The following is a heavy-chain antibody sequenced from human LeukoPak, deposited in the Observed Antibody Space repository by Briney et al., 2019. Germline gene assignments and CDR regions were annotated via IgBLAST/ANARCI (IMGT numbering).Heavy chain of an antibody. CDR2: INHSGST. Sequence: PSETLSLTCVVYGGSFSGYYWSWIRQPPGKGLEWIGEINHSGSTNYNPSLKSRVTISVDTSKNQFSLKLSSVTAADTAVYYCARLGPAGNNPYYYYYGMDVWGQGTTVTVPS. D-gene: IGHD6-19*01. CDR1: GGSFSGYY. CDR3: ARLGPAGNNPYYYYYGMDV. V-gene: IGHV4-34*01. J-gene: IGHJ6*02.